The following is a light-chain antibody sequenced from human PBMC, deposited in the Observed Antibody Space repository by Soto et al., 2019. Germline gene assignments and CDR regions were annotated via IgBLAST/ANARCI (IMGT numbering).Light chain of an antibody. V-gene: IGKV1-39*01. CDR3: QQSYSTQIT. CDR1: RGIYNY. J-gene: IGKJ5*01. CDR2: AAS. Sequence: DVQVTQSPASLSASVGDRVNISCRTSRGIYNYLNWYQQKPGKAPKLLIYAASSLQSGVPSRFSGSGSGTDFTLTISSLQPEDFATYYCQQSYSTQITFGQGTRLEIK.